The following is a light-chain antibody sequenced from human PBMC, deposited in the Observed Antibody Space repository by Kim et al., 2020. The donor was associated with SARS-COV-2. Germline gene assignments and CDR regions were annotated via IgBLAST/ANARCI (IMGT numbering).Light chain of an antibody. CDR1: SSDVGSYNL. J-gene: IGLJ2*01. CDR3: CSCAGSSTV. CDR2: EVS. V-gene: IGLV2-23*02. Sequence: PGLSITISCTGTSSDVGSYNLVSWYQQHPGKAPKLMIYEVSKRPSGVSNRFSGSKSGNTASLTISGLQAEDEADYYCCSCAGSSTVFGGGTQLTVL.